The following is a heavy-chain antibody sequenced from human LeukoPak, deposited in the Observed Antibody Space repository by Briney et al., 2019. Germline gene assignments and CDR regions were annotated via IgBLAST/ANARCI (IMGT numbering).Heavy chain of an antibody. V-gene: IGHV4-59*01. D-gene: IGHD1-26*01. J-gene: IGHJ5*02. CDR3: ARATRIGRVFWFDP. Sequence: PSETLSLTCTVSGGSISSYYWSWIRQPPGKGLEWIGYIYYSGSTNYNPPLKSRVTISVDTSKNQFSLKLSSVTAADTAVYYCARATRIGRVFWFDPWGQGTLVTVSS. CDR2: IYYSGST. CDR1: GGSISSYY.